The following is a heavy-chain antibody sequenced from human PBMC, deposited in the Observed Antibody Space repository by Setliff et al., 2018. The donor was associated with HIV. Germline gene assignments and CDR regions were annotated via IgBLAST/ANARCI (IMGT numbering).Heavy chain of an antibody. CDR3: ARDWVTRSNYYGSGSPWYFDF. J-gene: IGHJ2*01. D-gene: IGHD3-10*01. CDR1: GDSIGDYY. CDR2: AYASAYS. Sequence: SETLSLTCTVSGDSIGDYYWNWIRQPAGEGLEWIGRAYASAYSNYNPSLKSRVTMSVDTSQKQFSLKLRSVNAADTAVYYCARDWVTRSNYYGSGSPWYFDFWGRGILVTV. V-gene: IGHV4-4*07.